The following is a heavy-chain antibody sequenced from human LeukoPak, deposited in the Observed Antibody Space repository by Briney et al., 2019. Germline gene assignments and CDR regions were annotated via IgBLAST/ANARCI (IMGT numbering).Heavy chain of an antibody. J-gene: IGHJ6*03. D-gene: IGHD6-13*01. Sequence: ASVKVSSKASGGTFSSYAISWVRQAPGQGLEWMGGIIPIFGTANYAQKFQGRVTITTDESTSTAYMELSSLSSEDTAVYYCALGIAAGYYYMDVWGKGTTVTVSS. V-gene: IGHV1-69*05. CDR3: ALGIAAGYYYMDV. CDR2: IIPIFGTA. CDR1: GGTFSSYA.